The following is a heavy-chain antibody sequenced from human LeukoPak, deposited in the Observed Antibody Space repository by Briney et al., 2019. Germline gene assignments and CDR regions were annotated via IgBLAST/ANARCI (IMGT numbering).Heavy chain of an antibody. CDR2: MNPNSGNT. V-gene: IGHV1-8*01. Sequence: ASVKVSCKASGYTFTSYDINWVRQATGQGLEWMGWMNPNSGNTGYAQKFQGRVTMTRNTSISTAYMELSSLRSEDTAVYYCAGGGSGSWGMDVWGQGTTVTVSS. J-gene: IGHJ6*02. D-gene: IGHD1-26*01. CDR3: AGGGSGSWGMDV. CDR1: GYTFTSYD.